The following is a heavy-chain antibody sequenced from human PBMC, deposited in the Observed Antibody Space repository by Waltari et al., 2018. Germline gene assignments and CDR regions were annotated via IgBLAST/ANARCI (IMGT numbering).Heavy chain of an antibody. Sequence: EVQLVESGGGLIQPGGSLRLSCAASGFTVSSNYMSWVRQAPGKGLEWVSVIYSGGSTYYADSVKGRFTISRDNSKNTLYLQMNSLRAEDTAVYYCASGSYYYGSGSYLAFDIWGQGTMVTVSS. CDR3: ASGSYYYGSGSYLAFDI. D-gene: IGHD3-10*01. CDR1: GFTVSSNY. CDR2: IYSGGST. V-gene: IGHV3-53*01. J-gene: IGHJ3*02.